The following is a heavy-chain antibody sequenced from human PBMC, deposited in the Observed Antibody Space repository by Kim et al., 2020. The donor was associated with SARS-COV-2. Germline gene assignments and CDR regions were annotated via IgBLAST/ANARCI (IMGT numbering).Heavy chain of an antibody. D-gene: IGHD6-19*01. CDR3: ARQVAGTDRRFDY. CDR2: IHASGST. J-gene: IGHJ4*02. V-gene: IGHV4-4*07. Sequence: SETLSLICTVSGGSFSIYHWSWIRQPAGKGLEWIGRIHASGSTNYNPSLKSRVTMSLDTSENQMSLRLSSVTAADTAMYYCARQVAGTDRRFDYWGQGILVTVSS. CDR1: GGSFSIYH.